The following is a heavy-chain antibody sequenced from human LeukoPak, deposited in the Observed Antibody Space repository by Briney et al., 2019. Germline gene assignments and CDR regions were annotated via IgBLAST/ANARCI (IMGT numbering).Heavy chain of an antibody. CDR3: ARTTVVAGSVYWYFDL. CDR1: GYSFTSYW. Sequence: GESLKISCKGSGYSFTSYWIGWVRQMPGKGLEWMGIIYPGDSDTRYSPSFQGQVTISADKSISTAYLQWSSLKASDTAMYYCARTTVVAGSVYWYFDLWGRGTLVTVSS. CDR2: IYPGDSDT. V-gene: IGHV5-51*01. J-gene: IGHJ2*01. D-gene: IGHD6-19*01.